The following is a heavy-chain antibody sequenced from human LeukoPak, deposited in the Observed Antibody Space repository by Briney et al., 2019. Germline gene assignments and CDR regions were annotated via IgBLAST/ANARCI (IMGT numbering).Heavy chain of an antibody. CDR1: GFTFSDYG. D-gene: IGHD7-27*01. CDR2: IWYDGSNE. V-gene: IGHV3-33*06. CDR3: AEDGDRGQYYYYYYMDV. Sequence: QPGTSLRLSCTASGFTFSDYGMHWVRQAPGKGLEWVAGIWYDGSNEAYADSLRGRITISRDTSKNTLYLQMNGLRAEDTAVYFCAEDGDRGQYYYYYYMDVWGKGTAVTVSS. J-gene: IGHJ6*03.